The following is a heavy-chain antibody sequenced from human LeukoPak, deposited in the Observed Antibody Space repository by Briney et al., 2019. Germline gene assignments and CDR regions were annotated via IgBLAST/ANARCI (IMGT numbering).Heavy chain of an antibody. Sequence: GGSLRLSCAASGLTFSSYGMHWVRQAPGKGLEWVAFIRYDGSNKYYADSVKGRFTISRDNSKNTLYLQMNSLRAEDTAVYYCAKDGVVLMGAILTGPDYWGQGTLVTVSS. CDR1: GLTFSSYG. V-gene: IGHV3-30*02. CDR3: AKDGVVLMGAILTGPDY. CDR2: IRYDGSNK. J-gene: IGHJ4*02. D-gene: IGHD3-9*01.